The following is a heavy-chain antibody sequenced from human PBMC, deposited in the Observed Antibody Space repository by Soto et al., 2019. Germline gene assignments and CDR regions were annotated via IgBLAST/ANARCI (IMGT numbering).Heavy chain of an antibody. J-gene: IGHJ5*02. V-gene: IGHV4-39*01. CDR2: IYYSGNT. CDR1: GGSISSSTYY. CDR3: ARHRLYCSSTSCHNNNWFDP. Sequence: SETLSLTCTVSGGSISSSTYYWGWIRQPPGKGPEWIGSIYYSGNTYHNPSLKSRVTISVDTSKNIFSLKLTSVTAAGTAVYYCARHRLYCSSTSCHNNNWFDPCGQGTLVTVSS. D-gene: IGHD2-2*01.